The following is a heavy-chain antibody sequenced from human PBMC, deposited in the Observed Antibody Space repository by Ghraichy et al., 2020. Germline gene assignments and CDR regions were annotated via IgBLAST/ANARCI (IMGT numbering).Heavy chain of an antibody. Sequence: GESLNISCSASGFTFSNYPMNWVRQAPGKGLEWVLTISGNGGNTYYADSVKGRFTISRDNSKNTLYLQMNSLRAEDTALYYCAKGWAAYYFDCWGQGTLVTVSS. CDR3: AKGWAAYYFDC. D-gene: IGHD3-16*01. J-gene: IGHJ4*02. CDR2: ISGNGGNT. V-gene: IGHV3-23*01. CDR1: GFTFSNYP.